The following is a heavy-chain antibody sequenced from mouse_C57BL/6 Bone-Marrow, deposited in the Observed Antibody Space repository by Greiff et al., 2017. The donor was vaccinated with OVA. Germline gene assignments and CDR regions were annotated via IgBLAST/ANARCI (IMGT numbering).Heavy chain of an antibody. CDR1: VFNFQVAF. CDR2: IDPENGDT. Sequence: VPLQESWSALVRPGASVTLSCTSSVFNFQVAFLPWVKQRPYPCLAWIGWIDPENGDTEYASKFQGKATITADTSSNTAYLQLSSLTSEDTAVYYCTTGFAYWGQGTLVTVSA. J-gene: IGHJ3*01. CDR3: TTGFAY. V-gene: IGHV14-4*01.